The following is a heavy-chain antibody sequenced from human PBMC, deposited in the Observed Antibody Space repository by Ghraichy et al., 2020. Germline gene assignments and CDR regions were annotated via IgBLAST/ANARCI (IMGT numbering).Heavy chain of an antibody. CDR1: GFTFSSYA. Sequence: LSLTCAASGFTFSSYAMHWVHQAPGKGLEWVAVIWYDGSNKYYADSVKGRFTISRDNSKNTLYLQMNSLRGEDTAVHYCARDWKGMDVWGQGTTVTVSS. V-gene: IGHV3-33*01. CDR3: ARDWKGMDV. CDR2: IWYDGSNK. J-gene: IGHJ6*02. D-gene: IGHD1-1*01.